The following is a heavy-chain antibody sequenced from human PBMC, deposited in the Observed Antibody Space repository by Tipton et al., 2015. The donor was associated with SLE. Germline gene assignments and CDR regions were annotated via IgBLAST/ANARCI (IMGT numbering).Heavy chain of an antibody. D-gene: IGHD2-8*01. CDR2: INHSGST. CDR3: AREWGDAFDI. Sequence: GSLRLSCAASGFTFSSYSMNWVRQAPGKGLEWIGEINHSGSTNYNPSLKSRVTISVDTSKNQFSLKLSSVTAADTAVYYCAREWGDAFDIWGQGTMVTVSS. J-gene: IGHJ3*02. V-gene: IGHV4-34*01. CDR1: GFTFSSYS.